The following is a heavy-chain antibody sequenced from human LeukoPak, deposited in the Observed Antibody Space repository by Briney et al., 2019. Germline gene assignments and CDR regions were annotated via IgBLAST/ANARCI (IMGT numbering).Heavy chain of an antibody. Sequence: GGSLRLSCATSGFTFSSYAMSWVRQAPGKGLEWVSAISGSGGSTYYADSVKGRFTISRDNSKNTLYLQMNSLRAEDTAVYYCAKDDGVTMIVVVKTPWFDPWGQGTLVTVSS. D-gene: IGHD3-22*01. CDR1: GFTFSSYA. J-gene: IGHJ5*02. CDR2: ISGSGGST. CDR3: AKDDGVTMIVVVKTPWFDP. V-gene: IGHV3-23*01.